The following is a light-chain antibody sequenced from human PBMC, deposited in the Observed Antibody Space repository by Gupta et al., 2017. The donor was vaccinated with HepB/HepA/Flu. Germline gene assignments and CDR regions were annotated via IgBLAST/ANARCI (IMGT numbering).Light chain of an antibody. V-gene: IGLV1-40*01. Sequence: QSVLTQPPSVSRAPGQRVTISCNSSSATLGAGYDGNCSYQLPGTAPKLLIYFNTKRPSGGTDLASASTSGTSASMAITRLQAEEEAEYYCQYYDSRRSPAHVVFGGGTKLTVL. CDR2: FNT. CDR3: QYYDSRRSPAHVV. J-gene: IGLJ3*02. CDR1: SATLGAGYD.